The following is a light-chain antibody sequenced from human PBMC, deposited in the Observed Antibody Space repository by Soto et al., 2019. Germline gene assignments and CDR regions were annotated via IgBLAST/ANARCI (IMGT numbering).Light chain of an antibody. CDR1: QTVNSR. CDR2: HTS. J-gene: IGKJ1*01. CDR3: HQRQSWPRT. V-gene: IGKV3-11*01. Sequence: SVLTQSPATLSSSPGERATLSCRASQTVNSRLAWYQHKPGQAPRLLIYHTSNRATGIPARFSGSGSGTDFTLTISSLEPEDFAVYYCHQRQSWPRTFGQGTKVDI.